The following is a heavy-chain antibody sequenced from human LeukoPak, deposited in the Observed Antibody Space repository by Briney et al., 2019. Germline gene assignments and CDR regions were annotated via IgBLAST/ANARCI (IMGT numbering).Heavy chain of an antibody. CDR2: ISYDGSNK. CDR3: AKEGSYDD. J-gene: IGHJ4*02. V-gene: IGHV3-30-3*01. D-gene: IGHD3-16*01. CDR1: GFTFSSYA. Sequence: GGSLRLSCAASGFTFSSYAMHWVRQAPGKGLEWVAVISYDGSNKYYADSVKGRFTISRDNSKNTLYLQMNSLRAEDTAVYYCAKEGSYDDWGQGTLVTVSS.